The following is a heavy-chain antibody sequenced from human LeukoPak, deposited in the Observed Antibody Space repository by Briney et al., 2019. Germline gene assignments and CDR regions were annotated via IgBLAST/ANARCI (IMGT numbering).Heavy chain of an antibody. Sequence: GGSLRLSCAASGFTFSSYAMHWVRQAPGKGLEWVAVISYDGSNKYYADSVKGRFTISRDNSKNTLYLQMNSLRAEDTAVYYCAREVMIVVVGDYWGQGTLVTVSS. CDR1: GFTFSSYA. J-gene: IGHJ4*02. CDR2: ISYDGSNK. V-gene: IGHV3-30-3*01. CDR3: AREVMIVVVGDY. D-gene: IGHD3-22*01.